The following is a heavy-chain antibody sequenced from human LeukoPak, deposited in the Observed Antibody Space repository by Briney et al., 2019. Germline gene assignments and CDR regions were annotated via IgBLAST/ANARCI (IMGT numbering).Heavy chain of an antibody. CDR2: INVGGSTT. V-gene: IGHV3-74*01. D-gene: IGHD2-8*01. J-gene: IGHJ5*02. Sequence: GGSVRLSCAASRFTFSGFWMHWVRQAPGKGLMWVSHINVGGSTTSYADSVKGRFTISRDNAKNTLYLQMNSLRANNTAVYYCARGSGRNGWFDPWGQGTLVTVSS. CDR1: RFTFSGFW. CDR3: ARGSGRNGWFDP.